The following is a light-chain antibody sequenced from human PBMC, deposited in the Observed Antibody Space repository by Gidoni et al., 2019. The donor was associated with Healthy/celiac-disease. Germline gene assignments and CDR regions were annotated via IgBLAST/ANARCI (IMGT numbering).Light chain of an antibody. Sequence: DIQLTQSPSSLSASVGDRVTITCRASQSISSYLNWYQQKPGKDPKLLIYAASSLQSGVPSRFSGSGSGTDFTRTISSLQPEDFATYYCQQSYSTPVTFGQGTKLEIK. CDR1: QSISSY. V-gene: IGKV1-39*01. CDR3: QQSYSTPVT. J-gene: IGKJ2*01. CDR2: AAS.